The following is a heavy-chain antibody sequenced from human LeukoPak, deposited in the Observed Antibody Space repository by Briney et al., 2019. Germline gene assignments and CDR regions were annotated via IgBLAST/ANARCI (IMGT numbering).Heavy chain of an antibody. V-gene: IGHV4-31*03. CDR1: GGSISSGGYY. D-gene: IGHD3-10*01. J-gene: IGHJ4*02. Sequence: SQTLSPTCTVSGGSISSGGYYWSWIRQHPGKGLEWIGYIYYSGSTYYNPSLKSRVTISVDTSKNQFSLKLSSVTAADTAVYYCARVWFGELSPYFDYWGQGTLVTVSS. CDR3: ARVWFGELSPYFDY. CDR2: IYYSGST.